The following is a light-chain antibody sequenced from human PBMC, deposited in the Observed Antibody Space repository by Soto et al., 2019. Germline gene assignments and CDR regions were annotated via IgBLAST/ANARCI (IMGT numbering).Light chain of an antibody. V-gene: IGKV3-15*01. CDR1: QSVSNN. CDR2: YAS. CDR3: QQYNNWPPIT. Sequence: EIMMTQSPATLSVSPGERATLSCRASQSVSNNVAWYQQKPGQAPRLLIYYASTRATGIPARFSGSGSGTEFTLPISSLQPEDFALYYCQQYNNWPPITFGQGTRLEIK. J-gene: IGKJ5*01.